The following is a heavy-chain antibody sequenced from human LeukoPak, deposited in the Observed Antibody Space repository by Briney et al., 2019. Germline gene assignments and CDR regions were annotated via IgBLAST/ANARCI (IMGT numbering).Heavy chain of an antibody. CDR1: GFTFSTYS. V-gene: IGHV3-48*01. D-gene: IGHD4-11*01. CDR2: ISSSSSTI. CDR3: AKDAQRGFDYSNSLEY. J-gene: IGHJ4*02. Sequence: GGSLRLSCAASGFTFSTYSMNWVRQAPGKGLEWVSYISSSSSTIYSADSVKGRFTISRDNAKNSLYLQMNSLRAEDTAVYFCAKDAQRGFDYSNSLEYWGQGTLVTVSS.